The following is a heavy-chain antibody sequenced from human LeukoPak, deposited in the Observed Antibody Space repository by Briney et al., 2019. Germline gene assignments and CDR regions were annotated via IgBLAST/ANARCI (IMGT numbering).Heavy chain of an antibody. J-gene: IGHJ4*02. Sequence: SVKVSCKASGGTFSSYAISWVRQAPGQGLEWMGGIIPIFGTANYAQTFQGRGTITTDESTSTAYMELTSLRSEDTAVYYGARELDSYGLALWGQGTLVTVSS. V-gene: IGHV1-69*05. CDR3: ARELDSYGLAL. D-gene: IGHD5-18*01. CDR2: IIPIFGTA. CDR1: GGTFSSYA.